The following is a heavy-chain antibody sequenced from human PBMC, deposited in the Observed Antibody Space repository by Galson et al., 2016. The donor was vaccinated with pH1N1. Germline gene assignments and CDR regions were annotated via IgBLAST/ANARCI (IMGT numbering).Heavy chain of an antibody. D-gene: IGHD3-10*01. V-gene: IGHV1-2*02. CDR1: GYTLIVHY. Sequence: SVKVSCKASGYTLIVHYMHWVRQAPGRGLEWMGWINPNSGGTHYAQNFQGRVTLPRDTSINTAYMELSSLTSDDTAVYYCATGSGNSWFDPWGQGTLVVVSS. CDR3: ATGSGNSWFDP. CDR2: INPNSGGT. J-gene: IGHJ5*02.